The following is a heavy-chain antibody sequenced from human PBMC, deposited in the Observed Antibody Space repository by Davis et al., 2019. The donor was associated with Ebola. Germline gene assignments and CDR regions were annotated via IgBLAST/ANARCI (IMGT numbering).Heavy chain of an antibody. V-gene: IGHV1-2*04. CDR1: GYTFTGYY. CDR3: ARWIIAAAGELHY. Sequence: ASVKVSCKASGYTFTGYYMHWVRQAPGQGLEWMGWINPNSGGTNYAQKFQGWVTMTRDTSISTAYMELSRLRSDDTAVYYCARWIIAAAGELHYWGQGTLVTVSS. J-gene: IGHJ4*02. D-gene: IGHD6-13*01. CDR2: INPNSGGT.